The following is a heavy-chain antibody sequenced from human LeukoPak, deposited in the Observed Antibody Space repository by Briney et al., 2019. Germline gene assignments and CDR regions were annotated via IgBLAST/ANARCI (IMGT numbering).Heavy chain of an antibody. Sequence: GGSLRLSCAASGFSFSDYNMHWVRQAPGKGLEWMAVISYNGINEYYADSVKGRFTISRDNSKSTLLLQMNSLRAEDTAVYYCAKVRWDNSGWYYLDSWGQGTLVTDSS. D-gene: IGHD6-19*01. V-gene: IGHV3-30*18. CDR2: ISYNGINE. J-gene: IGHJ4*02. CDR1: GFSFSDYN. CDR3: AKVRWDNSGWYYLDS.